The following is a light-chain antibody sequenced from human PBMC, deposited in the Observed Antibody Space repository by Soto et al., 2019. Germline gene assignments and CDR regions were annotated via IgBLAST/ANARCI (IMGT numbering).Light chain of an antibody. CDR3: SSFSTGSSPVV. V-gene: IGLV2-14*03. CDR1: SSDVGGFDY. J-gene: IGLJ2*01. Sequence: QSALTQPASVSGSPGQSITISCTGTSSDVGGFDYVSWYQQHPGKAPKLFLYDVSHRPSGVSDRFSGSKSGNTASLTISGLQSEDEADYYCSSFSTGSSPVVFGGGTKLTVL. CDR2: DVS.